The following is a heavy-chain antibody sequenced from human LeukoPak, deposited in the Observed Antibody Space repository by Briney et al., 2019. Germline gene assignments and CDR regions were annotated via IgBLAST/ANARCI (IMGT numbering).Heavy chain of an antibody. CDR1: GGTFSSYA. CDR2: IILIFGIA. D-gene: IGHD3-22*01. V-gene: IGHV1-69*04. CDR3: ARAGDSSGYYPENLHHFDY. Sequence: SVKVSCKASGGTFSSYAISWVRQAPGQGLEWMGRIILIFGIANYAQKFQGRVTITADKSTSTAYMELSSLRSEDTAVYYCARAGDSSGYYPENLHHFDYWGQGTLVTVSS. J-gene: IGHJ4*02.